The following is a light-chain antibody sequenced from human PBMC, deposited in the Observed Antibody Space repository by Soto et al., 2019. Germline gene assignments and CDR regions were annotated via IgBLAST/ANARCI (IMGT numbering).Light chain of an antibody. CDR2: GAS. Sequence: ENVLTQSPGTLSLSPGERATLSCRASQSVSGNYLAWYQHKPGQAPRLLIYGASSRATGIADRFSGSGSGTDFTLAISRLEPEDFAVYYCHQYGSSPLPGGSPLPFGGGTKVEIK. V-gene: IGKV3-20*01. J-gene: IGKJ4*01. CDR3: HQYGSSPLPGGSPLP. CDR1: QSVSGNY.